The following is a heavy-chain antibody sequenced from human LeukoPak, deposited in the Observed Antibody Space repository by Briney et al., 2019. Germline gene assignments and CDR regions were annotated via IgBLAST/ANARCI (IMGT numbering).Heavy chain of an antibody. Sequence: PSETLSLTCAVSGGSISSSNWWRWVRQPPGKGLEWIGEIYHSGSTNYNPSLKSRVTISIDKSKNQFSLKLRSVTAADTAVYYCAGDVVGATTFFWFDPWGQGTLVTVSS. D-gene: IGHD1-26*01. CDR1: GGSISSSNW. CDR3: AGDVVGATTFFWFDP. CDR2: IYHSGST. V-gene: IGHV4-4*02. J-gene: IGHJ5*02.